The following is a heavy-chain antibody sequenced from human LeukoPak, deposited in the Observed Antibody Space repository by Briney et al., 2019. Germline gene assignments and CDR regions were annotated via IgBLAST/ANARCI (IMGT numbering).Heavy chain of an antibody. D-gene: IGHD3-10*01. CDR2: ISYDGSNT. CDR3: AKDYSRSDDSGTEKDLPFDY. CDR1: GFTFSSYG. V-gene: IGHV3-30*18. J-gene: IGHJ4*02. Sequence: PGGSLRLSCAASGFTFSSYGMHWVRQAPGKGLEWVAVISYDGSNTYYADSVKGRFTISRDNSKNTLYVQMNSLRAEDTAVYYCAKDYSRSDDSGTEKDLPFDYWGQGTLVTVSS.